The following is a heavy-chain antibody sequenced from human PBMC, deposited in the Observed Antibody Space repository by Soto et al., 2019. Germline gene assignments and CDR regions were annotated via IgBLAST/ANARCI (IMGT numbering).Heavy chain of an antibody. CDR1: GGTSSSYS. CDR3: ARDPTYDSSGY. CDR2: IIPIFGTA. J-gene: IGHJ4*02. V-gene: IGHV1-69*06. Sequence: ASVKVSCKASGGTSSSYSISWVRQAPGQGLEWMGGIIPIFGTANYAQKFQGRVTITADKSTSTAYMELSSLRSEDTAVYYCARDPTYDSSGYWGQGTLVNVSS. D-gene: IGHD3-22*01.